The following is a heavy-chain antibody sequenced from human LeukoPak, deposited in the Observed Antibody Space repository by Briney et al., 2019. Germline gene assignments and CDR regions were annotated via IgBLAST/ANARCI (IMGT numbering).Heavy chain of an antibody. V-gene: IGHV3-15*01. D-gene: IGHD2-2*01. CDR3: ATDQTYCTTTSCYRYYFDY. CDR2: IKSKTDGGTA. J-gene: IGHJ4*02. Sequence: GGSLRLSCAASGFTFSNAWMTWVRQAPGKGLEWVGRIKSKTDGGTADYAAPVKGRFTISKDDSKNTLCLQMNSLKTEDTAVYYCATDQTYCTTTSCYRYYFDYWGQGTLVTVSS. CDR1: GFTFSNAW.